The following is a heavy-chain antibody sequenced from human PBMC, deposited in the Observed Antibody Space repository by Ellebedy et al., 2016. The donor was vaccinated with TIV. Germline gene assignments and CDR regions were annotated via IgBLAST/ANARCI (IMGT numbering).Heavy chain of an antibody. V-gene: IGHV4-34*01. CDR2: INDSGTT. CDR3: ARGRTTMITNPKYFDY. J-gene: IGHJ4*01. CDR1: GGSFSGYY. D-gene: IGHD3-16*01. Sequence: SETLSLTXAVYGGSFSGYYWTWIRQAPGKGLEWIGEINDSGTTNYNPSLKSRVTISVDTSKNQFSLKLTSLTAADTAVYYCARGRTTMITNPKYFDYWGHGTLLTVSS.